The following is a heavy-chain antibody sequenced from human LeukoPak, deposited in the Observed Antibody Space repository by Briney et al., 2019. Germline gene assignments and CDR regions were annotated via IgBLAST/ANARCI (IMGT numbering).Heavy chain of an antibody. Sequence: VKVSCKASGYIFTSYYMHWVRQAPGQGLEWRGIINPSGGSTSYAQKFQGRVTMTRNTSTSTVYMELSSLRSEDTAVYYCARTERWLQLRYYFDYWGQGTLVTVSS. CDR1: GYIFTSYY. CDR2: INPSGGST. J-gene: IGHJ4*02. V-gene: IGHV1-46*03. D-gene: IGHD5-24*01. CDR3: ARTERWLQLRYYFDY.